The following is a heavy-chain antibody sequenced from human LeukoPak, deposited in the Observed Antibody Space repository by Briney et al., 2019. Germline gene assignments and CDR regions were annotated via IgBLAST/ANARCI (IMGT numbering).Heavy chain of an antibody. CDR1: GFTFNSYA. D-gene: IGHD2-2*01. CDR3: AKEPREYCSSTSCPDWFDL. J-gene: IGHJ5*02. V-gene: IGHV3-23*01. CDR2: ISASGGTT. Sequence: GGSLRLSCAASGFTFNSYAMSWVRQAPGKGLEWVSAISASGGTTYYADSVKGRFTISRDDSENTLFLQMNSLRAEDMAVYYCAKEPREYCSSTSCPDWFDLWGQGTLVTVSS.